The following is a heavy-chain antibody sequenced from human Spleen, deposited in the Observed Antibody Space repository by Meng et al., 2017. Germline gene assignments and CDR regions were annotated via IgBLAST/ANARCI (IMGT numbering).Heavy chain of an antibody. D-gene: IGHD4-17*01. CDR3: ARRGTVYGMDV. CDR2: IYPGDSDT. J-gene: IGHJ6*02. Sequence: KVSCKGSGYSFAHYWIGWVRQMPGKGPEWMGIIYPGDSDTIYSPSFQGQVTISADKSISTAYLQWSSLKASDTAMYYCARRGTVYGMDVWGQGTTVTVSS. V-gene: IGHV5-51*01. CDR1: GYSFAHYW.